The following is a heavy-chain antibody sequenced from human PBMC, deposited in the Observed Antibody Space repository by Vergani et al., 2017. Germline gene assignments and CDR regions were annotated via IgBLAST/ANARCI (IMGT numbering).Heavy chain of an antibody. D-gene: IGHD3-16*02. J-gene: IGHJ4*02. CDR2: ISSSSGSI. V-gene: IGHV3-48*01. Sequence: VQLVESGGGVVQPGRSLRLSCAASGFSFSSFGFHWVRQAPGKGLEWVSYISSSSGSIYYADSVKGRFTISRDNAKNSLYLQMNSLRAEDTAVYYCASRYDYVWGSYRYFDYWGQGTLVTVSS. CDR1: GFSFSSFG. CDR3: ASRYDYVWGSYRYFDY.